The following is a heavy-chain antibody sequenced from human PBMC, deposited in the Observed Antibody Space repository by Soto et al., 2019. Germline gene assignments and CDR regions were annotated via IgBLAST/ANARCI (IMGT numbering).Heavy chain of an antibody. CDR2: INAGNANT. D-gene: IGHD2-21*01. CDR1: GYTFTNYA. CDR3: ARGPKSGDCFLSYFDY. Sequence: QVQLVQSGAEVEKPGASVKVSCKASGYTFTNYAIHWVRQAPGQRLEWMGWINAGNANTKYSQKFQDRVTITGDTSASTTYMDLSTLISEDTAVYYCARGPKSGDCFLSYFDYWGQGTLVTVSS. V-gene: IGHV1-3*01. J-gene: IGHJ4*02.